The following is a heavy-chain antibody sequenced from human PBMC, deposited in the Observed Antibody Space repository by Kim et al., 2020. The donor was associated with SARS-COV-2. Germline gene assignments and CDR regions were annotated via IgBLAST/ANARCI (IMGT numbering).Heavy chain of an antibody. J-gene: IGHJ4*01. Sequence: GGSLRLSCAASGFTFDDYAMHWVRQAPGKGLEWVSGISWNSGSIGYADSVKGRFTISRDNATNSLYLQMNSLRAEDTALYYCAKVKTRGYSGYDSNYFD. V-gene: IGHV3-9*01. CDR2: ISWNSGSI. CDR3: AKVKTRGYSGYDSNYFD. CDR1: GFTFDDYA. D-gene: IGHD5-12*01.